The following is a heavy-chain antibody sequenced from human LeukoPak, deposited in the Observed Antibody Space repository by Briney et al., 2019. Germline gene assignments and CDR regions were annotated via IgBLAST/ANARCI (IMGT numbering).Heavy chain of an antibody. CDR1: GYTFTSYD. D-gene: IGHD1-7*01. CDR3: ARVGNWNSGRWFDP. CDR2: MNPNSGNT. V-gene: IGHV1-8*01. Sequence: ASVKVSCKASGYTFTSYDINWVRQATGQGLEWMGWMNPNSGNTGYAQKFQGRVTMTRDTSFSTAYMELSRLRSDDTAVYYCARVGNWNSGRWFDPWGQGTLVTVSS. J-gene: IGHJ5*02.